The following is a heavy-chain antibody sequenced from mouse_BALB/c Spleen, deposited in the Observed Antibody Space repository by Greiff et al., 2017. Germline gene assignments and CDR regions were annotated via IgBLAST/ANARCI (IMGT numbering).Heavy chain of an antibody. CDR1: GYSITSDYA. J-gene: IGHJ3*01. V-gene: IGHV3-2*02. CDR3: APNPSYYYGSAWFAY. Sequence: VQLKESGPGLVKPSQSLSLTCTVTGYSITSDYAWNWIRQFPGNKLEWMGYISYSGSTSYNPSLKSRISITRDTSKNQFFLQLNSVTTEDTATYYCAPNPSYYYGSAWFAYWGQGTLVTVSA. CDR2: ISYSGST. D-gene: IGHD1-1*01.